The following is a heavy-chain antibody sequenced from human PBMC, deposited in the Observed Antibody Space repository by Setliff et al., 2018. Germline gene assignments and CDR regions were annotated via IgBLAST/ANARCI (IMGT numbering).Heavy chain of an antibody. CDR3: ARILEYCSSTSCYTLDY. CDR1: GFSLSTSGMC. Sequence: SGPTLVNPTQTLTLTCTFSGFSLSTSGMCVSWIRQPPGKALEWLARIDWDDDKYYSTYLKTRLTISKYTSKNQVVLTMTNMDPVDTATYYCARILEYCSSTSCYTLDYWGQGTLVTVSS. CDR2: IDWDDDK. V-gene: IGHV2-70*11. D-gene: IGHD2-2*02. J-gene: IGHJ4*02.